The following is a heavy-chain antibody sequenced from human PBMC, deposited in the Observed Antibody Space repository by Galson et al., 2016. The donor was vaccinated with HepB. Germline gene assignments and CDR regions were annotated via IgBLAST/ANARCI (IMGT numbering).Heavy chain of an antibody. V-gene: IGHV4-31*03. CDR3: ARDRSSGSGSFGY. J-gene: IGHJ4*02. CDR2: IYHSGST. Sequence: TLSLTCTVSGGSISSGGYYWSWIRQHPGKGLEWIGYIYHSGSTYYNPSLRSRVTISVDTSKHQFSLKLSSVTAADTAVYFCARDRSSGSGSFGYWGQGTLVTVSS. D-gene: IGHD3-10*01. CDR1: GGSISSGGYY.